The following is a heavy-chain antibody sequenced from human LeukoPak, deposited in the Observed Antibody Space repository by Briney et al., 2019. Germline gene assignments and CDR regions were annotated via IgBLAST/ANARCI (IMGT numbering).Heavy chain of an antibody. CDR2: ISGGGERT. Sequence: PPGGSLRLSCAASGIVFSNTAMNWARQSPGRGLEWISAISGGGERTFYADSVKGRFTISRDNSKNMVYLQMNSLRVDDTAIYYCGKDGGQYSSGPEFDPRGQGALVTVPS. D-gene: IGHD3-22*01. CDR1: GIVFSNTA. CDR3: GKDGGQYSSGPEFDP. V-gene: IGHV3-23*01. J-gene: IGHJ5*02.